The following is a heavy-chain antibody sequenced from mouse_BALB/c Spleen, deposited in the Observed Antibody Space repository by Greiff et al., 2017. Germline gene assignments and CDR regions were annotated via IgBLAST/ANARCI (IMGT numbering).Heavy chain of an antibody. V-gene: IGHV7-1*02. Sequence: EVKVVESGGGLVQPGGSLRLFCATSGFTFSDFYMEWVRQPPGKRLEWIAASRNKANDYTTEYSASVKGRFIVSRDTSQSILYLQMNALRAEDTAIYYCAREYYYGSTYAMDYWGQGTSVTVSS. CDR1: GFTFSDFY. CDR2: SRNKANDYTT. D-gene: IGHD1-1*01. J-gene: IGHJ4*01. CDR3: AREYYYGSTYAMDY.